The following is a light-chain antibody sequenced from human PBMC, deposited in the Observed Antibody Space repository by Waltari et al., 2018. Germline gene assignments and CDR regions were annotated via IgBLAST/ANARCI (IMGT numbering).Light chain of an antibody. Sequence: SHELTQPPSVSVSLGQMARISCSGEALSTKYVYWYQQKPGQSPVLIINKDIRRPSGTPARFPGSSSGTLVTLTISGVQAEDEADYYCLSPDSGGTYWVFGGGTKLTVL. J-gene: IGLJ3*02. CDR1: ALSTKY. CDR3: LSPDSGGTYWV. CDR2: KDI. V-gene: IGLV3-16*01.